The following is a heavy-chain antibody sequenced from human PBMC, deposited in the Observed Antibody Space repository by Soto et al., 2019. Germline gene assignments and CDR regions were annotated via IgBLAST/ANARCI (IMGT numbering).Heavy chain of an antibody. J-gene: IGHJ6*02. CDR1: GGTFNTYT. CDR2: IMPLYAKP. Sequence: QVQLVQSGAEVKKPGSSVKVSCKASGGTFNTYTISWVRQVPGPGLEWMGGIMPLYAKPTYAQPFLGRLTIAADEHTSIGYRELSSLRSEDTALYYCASLNNWSSGDGRIDVWGRGTAVSVSS. V-gene: IGHV1-69*01. D-gene: IGHD1-26*01. CDR3: ASLNNWSSGDGRIDV.